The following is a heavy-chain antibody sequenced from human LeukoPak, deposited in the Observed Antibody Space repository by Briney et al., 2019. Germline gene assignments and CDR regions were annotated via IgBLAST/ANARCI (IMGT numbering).Heavy chain of an antibody. V-gene: IGHV1-2*02. CDR1: GYTFSGYY. CDR2: INPKSGGT. CDR3: ARSPDILTGENFDY. J-gene: IGHJ4*02. Sequence: ASVKVSCKASGYTFSGYYMHWMRQAPGQGLEWMGWINPKSGGTNEAQKFHDRVTMTRDTSIRTAYMEVSRLRSDDTAVYYCARSPDILTGENFDYWGQGTLVTVSS. D-gene: IGHD3-9*01.